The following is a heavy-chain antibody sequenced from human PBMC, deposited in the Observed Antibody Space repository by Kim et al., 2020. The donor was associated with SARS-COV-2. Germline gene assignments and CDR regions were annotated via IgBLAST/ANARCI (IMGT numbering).Heavy chain of an antibody. CDR2: ISYDGSNK. V-gene: IGHV3-30*04. D-gene: IGHD5-12*01. CDR1: GFTFSSYA. J-gene: IGHJ4*02. CDR3: ARDGSDVATSGYYFDY. Sequence: GGSLRLSCAASGFTFSSYAMHWVRQAPGKGLEWVAVISYDGSNKYYADSVKGRFTISRDNSKNTLYLQMNSLRAEDTAVYYCARDGSDVATSGYYFDYWGQGTLVTVSS.